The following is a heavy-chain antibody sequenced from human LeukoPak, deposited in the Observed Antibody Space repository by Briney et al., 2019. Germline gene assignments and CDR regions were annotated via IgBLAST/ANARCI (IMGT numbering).Heavy chain of an antibody. CDR1: GITLSNYG. CDR3: AKRGVVIRVILVGFHKEAYYFDS. D-gene: IGHD3-22*01. CDR2: ISDSGGGT. V-gene: IGHV3-23*01. Sequence: PGGSLRLSCAVSGITLSNYGMSWVRQAPGKGLEWVAGISDSGGGTKYADSVKGRFTISRDNPKNTLYLQMNSLRAEDTAVYFCAKRGVVIRVILVGFHKEAYYFDSWGQGALATVSS. J-gene: IGHJ4*02.